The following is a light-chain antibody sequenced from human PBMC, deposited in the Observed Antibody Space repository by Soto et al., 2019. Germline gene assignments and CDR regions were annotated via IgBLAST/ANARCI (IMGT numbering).Light chain of an antibody. V-gene: IGKV1-5*03. CDR3: QQYNGYWT. Sequence: DIKMTQSPSTLSASVGDRVTITCRASQSISDLLAWYQQKPGQAPKLLIYKASSLKSGVPSRFSGSGSGTEYTLTISSLQPDDFASYYCQQYNGYWTFGQGTKVEIQ. CDR2: KAS. CDR1: QSISDL. J-gene: IGKJ1*01.